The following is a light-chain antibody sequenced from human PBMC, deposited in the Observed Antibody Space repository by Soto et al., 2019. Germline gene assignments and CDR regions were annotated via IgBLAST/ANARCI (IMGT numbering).Light chain of an antibody. CDR2: DVT. Sequence: QSALTQPASVSGSPGQSITISCIGTSSDIGNYNYVTWYQQHPGKAPKVVIYDVTNRPSGVSNRFSGSKSGNTASLTISGLQAEDEADYYCSSYTDTPTVVFGGGTKLTVL. CDR3: SSYTDTPTVV. V-gene: IGLV2-14*01. J-gene: IGLJ3*02. CDR1: SSDIGNYNY.